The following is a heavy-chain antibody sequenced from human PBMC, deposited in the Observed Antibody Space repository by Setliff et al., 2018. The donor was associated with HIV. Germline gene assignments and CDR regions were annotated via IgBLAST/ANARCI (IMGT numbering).Heavy chain of an antibody. CDR2: IRSKAYGGTT. J-gene: IGHJ4*02. Sequence: GGSLRLSCRTSGFTFGDYAMSWVRQAPGKGLEWVGLIRSKAYGGTTEYAASVKGRFTISRDDSKSIVYLQTNSLKTEDTAVYYCSRAGQRHSGIVVVTVDDYWGQGTLVTVSS. CDR1: GFTFGDYA. CDR3: SRAGQRHSGIVVVTVDDY. D-gene: IGHD2-21*02. V-gene: IGHV3-49*04.